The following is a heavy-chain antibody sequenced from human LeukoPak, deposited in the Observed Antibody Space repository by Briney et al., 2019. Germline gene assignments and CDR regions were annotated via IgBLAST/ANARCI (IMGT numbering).Heavy chain of an antibody. J-gene: IGHJ4*02. CDR3: ARAPLTTATSDYFDL. V-gene: IGHV4-30-4*01. Sequence: SETLSLTCTVSGGSISTNDYFWSWIRQSPEKGLEWVGYIHYSGITKSNPSLESRLTLSVDTSKNQLSLRLTSVTAADTAVYYCARAPLTTATSDYFDLWGLGTLVTVSS. CDR1: GGSISTNDYF. D-gene: IGHD4-17*01. CDR2: IHYSGIT.